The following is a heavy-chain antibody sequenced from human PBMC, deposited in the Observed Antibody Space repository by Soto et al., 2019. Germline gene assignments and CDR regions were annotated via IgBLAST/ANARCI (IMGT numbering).Heavy chain of an antibody. CDR2: IYYSGST. D-gene: IGHD4-17*01. CDR1: GGSISSGDYY. Sequence: QVQLQESGPGLVKPSQTLSLTCTVSGGSISSGDYYWSWIRQPPGKGLEWIGYIYYSGSTYYNPSLKSRVTIXXDXSXXQFSLKLSPVTAADTAVYYCARSYDYVFDYYGMDVWGQGTTVTVSS. J-gene: IGHJ6*02. CDR3: ARSYDYVFDYYGMDV. V-gene: IGHV4-30-4*01.